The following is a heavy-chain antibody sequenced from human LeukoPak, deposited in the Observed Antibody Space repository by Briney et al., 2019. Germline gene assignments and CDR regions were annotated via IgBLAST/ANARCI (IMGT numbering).Heavy chain of an antibody. J-gene: IGHJ4*02. D-gene: IGHD6-19*01. Sequence: PSETLSLTCTVSGGSISSYYWSWIRQPPGKGLEWIGYIYYSGSTNYNPSLKSRVTISVDTSKNQFSLKLSSVTAADTAVYYCAGDHGSGWYSLDYWGQGTLVTVSS. CDR2: IYYSGST. CDR3: AGDHGSGWYSLDY. CDR1: GGSISSYY. V-gene: IGHV4-59*01.